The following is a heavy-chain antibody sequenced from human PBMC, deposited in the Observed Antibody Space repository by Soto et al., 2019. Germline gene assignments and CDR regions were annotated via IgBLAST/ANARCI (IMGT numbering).Heavy chain of an antibody. V-gene: IGHV3-43*01. CDR2: ITWDGHKT. Sequence: EVRLVESGGVVVQPGGSLRLSCAASGFTFDDFAMHWVRQVAGKGLEWLALITWDGHKTYYSYSVKGRFTISRDNNKNSLFLQMTSLRTEDTALYYCAQDLRYSGGSDYSHYGMYVWGQGTPVTVSS. J-gene: IGHJ6*02. CDR1: GFTFDDFA. CDR3: AQDLRYSGGSDYSHYGMYV. D-gene: IGHD1-26*01.